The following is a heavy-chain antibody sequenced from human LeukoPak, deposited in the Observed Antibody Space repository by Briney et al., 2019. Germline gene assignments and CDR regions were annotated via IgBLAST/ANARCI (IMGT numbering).Heavy chain of an antibody. CDR1: GFTFSSYE. V-gene: IGHV3-48*03. CDR3: ARDPGYGSGSYWHYYYYMDV. D-gene: IGHD3-10*01. CDR2: ISSSGSTI. Sequence: GGSLRLSCAASGFTFSSYEMNWVRQAPGKGLEWVSYISSSGSTIYYAASVKGRFTISRDNAKNSLYLQMNSLRAEDTAVYYCARDPGYGSGSYWHYYYYMDVWGKGTMVTVSS. J-gene: IGHJ6*03.